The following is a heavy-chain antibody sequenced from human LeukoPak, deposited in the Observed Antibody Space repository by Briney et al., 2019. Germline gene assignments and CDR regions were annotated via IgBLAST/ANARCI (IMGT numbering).Heavy chain of an antibody. D-gene: IGHD6-13*01. V-gene: IGHV1-69*13. CDR2: IIPIFGTA. J-gene: IGHJ3*02. CDR1: GGTFSSYA. Sequence: SVKVSCKASGGTFSSYAISWVRQAPGQGLEWMGGIIPIFGTANYAQKFQGRVTITADESTSTAYMELSSLRSEDTAVYYCAREKQLVRDAFDIWGQGAMVTVSS. CDR3: AREKQLVRDAFDI.